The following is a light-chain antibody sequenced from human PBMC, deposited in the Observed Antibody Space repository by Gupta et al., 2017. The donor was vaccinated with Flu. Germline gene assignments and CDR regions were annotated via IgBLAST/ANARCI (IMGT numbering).Light chain of an antibody. CDR2: KAS. CDR3: QQHLNYPLT. V-gene: IGKV1-5*03. J-gene: IGKJ4*01. CDR1: KSINNW. Sequence: IQLTESPSTLSASVGDRVTITCRASKSINNWLAWYQQRPGQAPKLLIYKASNLESGVPSRFSGSESGTEFTLTISSLQPDDFATYYCQQHLNYPLTFGGGTKVEIK.